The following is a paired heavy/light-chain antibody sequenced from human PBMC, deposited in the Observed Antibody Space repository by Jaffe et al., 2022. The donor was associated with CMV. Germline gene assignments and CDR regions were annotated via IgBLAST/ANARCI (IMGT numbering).Light chain of an antibody. V-gene: IGKV1-8*01. CDR3: QQYYSYPLT. CDR2: AAS. Sequence: AIRITQSPSSLSASTGDRVTITCRASQGISSYLAWYQQKPGKAPKLLIYAASTLQSGVPSRFSGSGSGTDFTLTISCLQSEDFATYYCQQYYSYPLTFGGGTKVEIK. CDR1: QGISSY. J-gene: IGKJ4*01.
Heavy chain of an antibody. CDR3: ARDDGVGAINPFDY. J-gene: IGHJ4*02. CDR2: ISSSGSTI. D-gene: IGHD1-26*01. Sequence: QVQLVESGGGLVKPGGSLRLSCAASGFTFSDYYMSWIRQAPGKGLEWVSYISSSGSTIYYADSVKGRFTISRDNAKNSLYLQMNSLRAEDTAVYYCARDDGVGAINPFDYWGQGTLVTVSS. CDR1: GFTFSDYY. V-gene: IGHV3-11*01.